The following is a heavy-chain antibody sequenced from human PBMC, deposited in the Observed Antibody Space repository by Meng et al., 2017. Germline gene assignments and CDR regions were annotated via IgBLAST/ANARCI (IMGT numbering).Heavy chain of an antibody. V-gene: IGHV3-53*01. J-gene: IGHJ4*02. D-gene: IGHD3-16*01. Sequence: VLLVESGGGLVKHGGSLRLSCSAAGFTVSSNYMRWLRHAPGKGLEWVSVSYSGGSTYYADSVKGRFTISRDNSKNTLYLQMNSLRAEDTAVYYCARDLGYWGQGTLVTVSS. CDR3: ARDLGY. CDR2: SYSGGST. CDR1: GFTVSSNY.